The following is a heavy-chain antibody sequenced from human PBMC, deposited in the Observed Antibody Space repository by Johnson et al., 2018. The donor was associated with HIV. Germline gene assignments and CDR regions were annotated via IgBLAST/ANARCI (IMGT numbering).Heavy chain of an antibody. Sequence: VQLVESGGGLVQPGRSLRLSCAASGFTFDDYAMHWVRQAPGKGLEWVSGISWNRGSIGYADSVKGRFTISRDNAKNSLYLQMNSLRAEDTAVYYCATGRASVWGQGTMVTVSS. D-gene: IGHD1-14*01. CDR2: ISWNRGSI. V-gene: IGHV3-9*01. CDR3: ATGRASV. CDR1: GFTFDDYA. J-gene: IGHJ3*01.